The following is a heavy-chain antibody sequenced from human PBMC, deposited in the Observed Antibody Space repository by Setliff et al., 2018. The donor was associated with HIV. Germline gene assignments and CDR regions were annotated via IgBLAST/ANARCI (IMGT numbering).Heavy chain of an antibody. Sequence: GGSLRLSCAASGFSFSGYWVHWVRQVPGKGLVGVSRINDDGRMFYADSVKGRFTISRDDAKNTVYLQMNSLRIEDTAVYYCAKDRSVRDYNYHYLDVWGKGTTVTVSS. J-gene: IGHJ6*03. CDR3: AKDRSVRDYNYHYLDV. D-gene: IGHD2-15*01. CDR1: GFSFSGYW. CDR2: INDDGRM. V-gene: IGHV3-74*01.